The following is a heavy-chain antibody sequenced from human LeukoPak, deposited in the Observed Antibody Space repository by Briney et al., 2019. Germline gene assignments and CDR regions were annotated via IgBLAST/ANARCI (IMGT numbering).Heavy chain of an antibody. CDR1: GFTFSNYM. J-gene: IGHJ4*02. CDR3: LRDLNWSLDQ. CDR2: IKSDGITI. D-gene: IGHD1-20*01. V-gene: IGHV3-74*01. Sequence: GGSLGLSCAASGFTFSNYMMHWVRQAPGKGLVWVSRIKSDGITITYADSVKGRFTISRDNAKNTPYLQMNSLRAEDTAVYYCLRDLNWSLDQWGQGTLDTVSS.